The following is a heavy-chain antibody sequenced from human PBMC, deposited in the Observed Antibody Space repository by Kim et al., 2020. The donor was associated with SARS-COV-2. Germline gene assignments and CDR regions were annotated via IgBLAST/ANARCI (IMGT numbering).Heavy chain of an antibody. CDR2: ISSSGTTI. Sequence: GSLRLSCAASGFTFSDYYMSWIRQAPGKGLEWVSYISSSGTTIYYADSVKGRFTISRDNAKNSLYLQMNSLRAEDTAVYYCARDESNYYGSGSSYPIDYWGQGTLVTVSS. D-gene: IGHD3-10*01. J-gene: IGHJ4*02. V-gene: IGHV3-11*04. CDR1: GFTFSDYY. CDR3: ARDESNYYGSGSSYPIDY.